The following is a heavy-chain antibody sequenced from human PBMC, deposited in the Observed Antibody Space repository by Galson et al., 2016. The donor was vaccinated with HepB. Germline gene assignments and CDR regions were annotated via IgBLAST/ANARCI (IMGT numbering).Heavy chain of an antibody. Sequence: SLRLSCAASGFTFSAYGMHWVRQAPGEGLEWVAAIWHDGSNKYYADSVKGRFTISRDNSKNTLYLQMNSLRAEDTAVYYCARAFRYGFVTHYYGMDVWGQGTTVTVSS. CDR2: IWHDGSNK. D-gene: IGHD5-18*01. J-gene: IGHJ6*02. CDR1: GFTFSAYG. V-gene: IGHV3-33*01. CDR3: ARAFRYGFVTHYYGMDV.